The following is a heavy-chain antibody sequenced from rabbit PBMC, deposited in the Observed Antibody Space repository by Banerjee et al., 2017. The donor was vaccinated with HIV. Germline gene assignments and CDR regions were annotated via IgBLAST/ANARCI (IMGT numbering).Heavy chain of an antibody. D-gene: IGHD4-1*01. J-gene: IGHJ4*01. CDR1: GFSFSSSSW. V-gene: IGHV1S45*01. CDR3: ARDLAGVIGWNFYL. Sequence: QEQLEESGGDLVKPEGSLTLTCTASGFSFSSSSWICWVRQAPGTGLEWIACIYAGYSASTYYANWAKGRFTISKASSTTVTLQMTSLTAADTATYFCARDLAGVIGWNFYLRGPGTLVTVS. CDR2: IYAGYSAST.